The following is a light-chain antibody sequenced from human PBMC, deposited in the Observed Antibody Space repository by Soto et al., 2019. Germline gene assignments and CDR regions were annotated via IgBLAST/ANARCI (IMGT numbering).Light chain of an antibody. CDR3: QQSYTTPYT. J-gene: IGKJ2*01. Sequence: DIQMTQSPSSLSASVGDIVTITCRARQSISNFLNWYQQKPGKAPELLIYAASSLHSGVPSRFSGSGSGTNFTLTISSLQPEDFATYSCQQSYTTPYTFGQGTKLEIK. V-gene: IGKV1-39*01. CDR1: QSISNF. CDR2: AAS.